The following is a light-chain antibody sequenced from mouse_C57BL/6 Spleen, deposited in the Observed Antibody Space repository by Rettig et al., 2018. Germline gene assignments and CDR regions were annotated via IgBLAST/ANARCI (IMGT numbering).Light chain of an antibody. CDR2: YAS. CDR1: QSISDY. J-gene: IGKJ1*01. Sequence: PATLSVTPGDRVSLSCRASQSISDYLHWYQQKSHESPRLLIKYASQSISGIPSRFSGSGSGSDFTLSINSVEPEDVGVYYCQNGHSFPRTFGGGTKLEIK. CDR3: QNGHSFPRT. V-gene: IGKV5-39*01.